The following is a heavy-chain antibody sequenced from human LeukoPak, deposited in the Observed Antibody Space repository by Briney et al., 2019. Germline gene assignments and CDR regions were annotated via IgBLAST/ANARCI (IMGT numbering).Heavy chain of an antibody. Sequence: GGSLRLSCAASGFTFSSYSMNWVRQAPGKGLEWVSSISSSSYIYYADSVKGRFTISRDNAKNSLYLQVNSLRAEDTAVYYCARDLDIVVVPAATKRDYWGQGTLVTVSS. CDR3: ARDLDIVVVPAATKRDY. D-gene: IGHD2-2*01. V-gene: IGHV3-21*01. CDR2: ISSSSYI. J-gene: IGHJ4*02. CDR1: GFTFSSYS.